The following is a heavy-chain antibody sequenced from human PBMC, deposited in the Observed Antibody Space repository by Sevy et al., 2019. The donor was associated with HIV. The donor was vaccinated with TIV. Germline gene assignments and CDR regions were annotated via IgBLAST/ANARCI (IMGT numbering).Heavy chain of an antibody. Sequence: GGSLRLSCTASGFTFSSYAMYWVRQAPGKGLEWVAVISIDGNNKDYADSVKGGFTISRDNSKNTLYLQMNSLRAEDTAVYYCASHYYDSTGYYYPLDYWGQGTLVTVSS. V-gene: IGHV3-30*04. D-gene: IGHD3-22*01. CDR1: GFTFSSYA. J-gene: IGHJ4*02. CDR2: ISIDGNNK. CDR3: ASHYYDSTGYYYPLDY.